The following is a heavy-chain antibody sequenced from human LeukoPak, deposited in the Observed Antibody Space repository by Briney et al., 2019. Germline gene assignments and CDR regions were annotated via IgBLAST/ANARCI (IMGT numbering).Heavy chain of an antibody. V-gene: IGHV3-23*01. CDR3: AKRGVVIRGLLVIGYHQEAYHYDF. Sequence: GGSLRLSCVVSGISLSNYAMTWVRQAPGKGLEWVSYISERGGSTTYADSVKGRFTISRGTSLNTLYLQMNNLRAEDTAVYFCAKRGVVIRGLLVIGYHQEAYHYDFWGRGVLVTVSS. CDR1: GISLSNYA. D-gene: IGHD3-10*01. J-gene: IGHJ4*02. CDR2: ISERGGST.